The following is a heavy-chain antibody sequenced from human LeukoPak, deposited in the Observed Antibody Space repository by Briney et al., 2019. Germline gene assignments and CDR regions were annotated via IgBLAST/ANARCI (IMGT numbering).Heavy chain of an antibody. J-gene: IGHJ4*02. CDR2: INPNSGGT. CDR1: GYTFTGYY. Sequence: ASVKVSCKASGYTFTGYYMHWVRQAPGQGLEWMGWINPNSGGTNYAQKFQGRVTMTRDTSISTAYLQWSSLKASDTAMYYCARLGGYSYGYNYWGQGTLVTVSS. D-gene: IGHD5-18*01. V-gene: IGHV1-2*02. CDR3: ARLGGYSYGYNY.